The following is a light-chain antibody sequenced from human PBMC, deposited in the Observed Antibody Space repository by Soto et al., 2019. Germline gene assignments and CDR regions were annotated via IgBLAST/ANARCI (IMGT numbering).Light chain of an antibody. Sequence: QSVLTQPPSVSGAPGQRVTISCTGSSSNIGAGYDVHWYQQLPGTAPKLLIYGNSNRPSGVPDRFSGSKSGTSASLAITGLQAEDEADYYCQSYDRSLSGVVLGTGTKLTVL. CDR3: QSYDRSLSGVV. CDR1: SSNIGAGYD. V-gene: IGLV1-40*01. J-gene: IGLJ1*01. CDR2: GNS.